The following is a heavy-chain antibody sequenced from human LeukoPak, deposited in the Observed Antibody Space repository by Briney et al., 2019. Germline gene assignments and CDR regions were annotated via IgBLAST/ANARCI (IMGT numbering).Heavy chain of an antibody. CDR2: INHSGST. J-gene: IGHJ4*02. V-gene: IGHV4-34*01. D-gene: IGHD3-22*01. CDR1: GGSFSGYY. CDR3: ARGWGMIVVVIDY. Sequence: SETLSLPCAVYGGSFSGYYWSWIRQPPGKGLEWIGEINHSGSTNYNPSLKSRVTISVDTSKNQFSLKLSSVTAADTAVYYCARGWGMIVVVIDYWGQGTLVTVSS.